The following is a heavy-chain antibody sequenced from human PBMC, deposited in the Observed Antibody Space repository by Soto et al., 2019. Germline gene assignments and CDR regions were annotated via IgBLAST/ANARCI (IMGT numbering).Heavy chain of an antibody. CDR2: ISGSGGST. J-gene: IGHJ5*02. V-gene: IGHV3-23*01. D-gene: IGHD3-3*01. CDR3: AKAPPGRSGYLNWFDP. Sequence: EVQLLESGGGLVQPGGSLRLSCATSGFIFNNYAMSWVRQAPGKGLEWVSAISGSGGSTYYADSVKGRFTISRDNSKNTLYLQMNSLRGEDTAVYYCAKAPPGRSGYLNWFDPWGQGTLVTVSS. CDR1: GFIFNNYA.